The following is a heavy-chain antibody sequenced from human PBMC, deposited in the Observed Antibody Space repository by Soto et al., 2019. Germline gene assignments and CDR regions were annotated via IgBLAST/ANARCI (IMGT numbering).Heavy chain of an antibody. CDR1: GCTFNNYA. D-gene: IGHD2-21*01. V-gene: IGHV3-23*01. J-gene: IGHJ4*02. CDR2: ISATGGST. Sequence: GGPLRLSCGASGCTFNNYAMHWVLQAPGKGLEWVATISATGGSTYYADSVKGRFTISRDNSKNTLYLQMNGLRVEDTAVYYCAKDRLAGDFDYWGQGTQVIVSS. CDR3: AKDRLAGDFDY.